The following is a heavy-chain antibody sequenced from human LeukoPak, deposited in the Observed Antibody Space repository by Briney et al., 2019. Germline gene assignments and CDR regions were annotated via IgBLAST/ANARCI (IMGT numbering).Heavy chain of an antibody. CDR1: GFTFSSYA. CDR2: ISGSGGST. Sequence: GGSLRLSCAASGFTFSSYAMSWVRQAPGKGLEWVSAISGSGGSTYYADSVKGRFTISRDNSKNTLYQQMNSLRAEDTAVYYCAKDMEATVTINWFDPWGQGTLVTVSS. CDR3: AKDMEATVTINWFDP. D-gene: IGHD4-17*01. J-gene: IGHJ5*02. V-gene: IGHV3-23*01.